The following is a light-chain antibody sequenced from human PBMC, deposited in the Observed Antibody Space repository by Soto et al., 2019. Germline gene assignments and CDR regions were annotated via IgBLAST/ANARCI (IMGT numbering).Light chain of an antibody. Sequence: SQMALVSFTLSGSVGDRVTIPCRASQTISSWLAWYQQKPGKAPKLLIYKASTLKSGVPSRFSGSGSGTEFTLTISSLQPDDFATYYCQHYNSYSEAFGQGTKVDNK. CDR2: KAS. CDR3: QHYNSYSEA. J-gene: IGKJ1*01. CDR1: QTISSW. V-gene: IGKV1-5*03.